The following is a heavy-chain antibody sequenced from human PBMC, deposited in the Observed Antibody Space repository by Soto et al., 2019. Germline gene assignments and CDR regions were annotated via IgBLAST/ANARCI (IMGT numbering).Heavy chain of an antibody. CDR3: ARGSSQHGGLHEF. V-gene: IGHV3-74*01. CDR1: GFTFRSYW. D-gene: IGHD2-15*01. Sequence: GGSLRLSCAAYGFTFRSYWMNWVRQAPGKGLVWVSRINADGSSTIYADSVKGRFTISRDNAENTLYLQMNSLRAEDTAVYYWARGSSQHGGLHEFWGQGTRVNVSS. J-gene: IGHJ4*02. CDR2: INADGSST.